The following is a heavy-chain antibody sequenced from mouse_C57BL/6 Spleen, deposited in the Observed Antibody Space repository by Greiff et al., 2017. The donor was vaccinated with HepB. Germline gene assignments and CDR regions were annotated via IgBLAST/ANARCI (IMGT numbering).Heavy chain of an antibody. D-gene: IGHD1-1*01. Sequence: QVQLKQSGPELVKPGASVKISCKASGYAFSSSWMNWVKQRPGKGLEWIGRIYPGDGDTNYNGKFKGKATLTADKSSSTAYMQLSSLTSEDSAVYFYASPRYDYGSSLWYFDVWGTGTTVTVSS. CDR2: IYPGDGDT. CDR1: GYAFSSSW. J-gene: IGHJ1*03. V-gene: IGHV1-82*01. CDR3: ASPRYDYGSSLWYFDV.